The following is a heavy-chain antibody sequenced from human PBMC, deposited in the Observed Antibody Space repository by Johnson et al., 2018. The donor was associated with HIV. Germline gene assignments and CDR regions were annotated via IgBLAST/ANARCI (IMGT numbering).Heavy chain of an antibody. Sequence: QVQLVESGGGVVQPGRSLRLSCVASGFSFSSYGMHWVRQAPGKGLEWVAVIAPDGTKDVYGDAVKGRFTISRDNSKNTLYLQMNSLRPEDTAVYFCAREKGKITIRDGFDIWGQGTMGTVYS. CDR3: AREKGKITIRDGFDI. CDR1: GFSFSSYG. CDR2: IAPDGTKD. D-gene: IGHD5-24*01. J-gene: IGHJ3*02. V-gene: IGHV3-30*03.